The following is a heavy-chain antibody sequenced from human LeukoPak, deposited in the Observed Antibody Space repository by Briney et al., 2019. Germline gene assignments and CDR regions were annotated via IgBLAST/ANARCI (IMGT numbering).Heavy chain of an antibody. D-gene: IGHD3-16*01. V-gene: IGHV1-2*02. CDR2: ITSNSGGT. CDR3: VTVYSFGDY. CDR1: GYTFTDYH. Sequence: ASVKVSCKASGYTFTDYHMHWVRQAPGQGLEWMGWITSNSGGTKYAQKFQGRVSMTRDTSTSAAYMEMSRLRSDDTAVYYCVTVYSFGDYWGQGTLVTVSS. J-gene: IGHJ4*02.